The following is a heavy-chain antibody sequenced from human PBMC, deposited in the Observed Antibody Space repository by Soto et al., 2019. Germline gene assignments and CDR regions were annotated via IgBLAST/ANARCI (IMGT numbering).Heavy chain of an antibody. CDR1: GFPFSSYA. CDR2: ISGSGGST. CDR3: AKRTSAQVVAMRGYFQH. J-gene: IGHJ1*01. V-gene: IGHV3-23*01. D-gene: IGHD3-22*01. Sequence: PGGSLRLSCAASGFPFSSYAMSWVRPAPGKGLEWVSAISGSGGSTYYADSVKGRFTISRDNSKNTLYLQMNSLRAEDTAVYYCAKRTSAQVVAMRGYFQHWGQGPLVTVSS.